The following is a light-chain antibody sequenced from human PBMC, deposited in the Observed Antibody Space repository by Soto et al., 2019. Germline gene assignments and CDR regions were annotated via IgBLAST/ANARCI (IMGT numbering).Light chain of an antibody. CDR3: QQYNSYSQT. V-gene: IGKV1-5*03. CDR2: KAS. CDR1: QSISSW. J-gene: IGKJ1*01. Sequence: DIQMTLSPSTLSASVEDRVTITCRASQSISSWLAWYQQKPGKAPKLLIYKASSLESGVPSRFSGSGSGTEFTLTISSLQPDDFATYYCQQYNSYSQTFGQGTKV.